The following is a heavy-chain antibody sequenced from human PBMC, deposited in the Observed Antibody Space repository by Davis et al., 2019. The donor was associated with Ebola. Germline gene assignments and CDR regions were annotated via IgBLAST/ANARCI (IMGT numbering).Heavy chain of an antibody. J-gene: IGHJ4*02. V-gene: IGHV1-18*01. CDR1: GYTFNSHG. Sequence: ASVKVSCKASGYTFNSHGISWVRQAPGQGLEWMAWISAYNGHTNYAQKFQGGLTLTTDTSTSTVYMELRSLTSDDTAEYYCARGRNGGWDFDYWGQGTRVTVSS. D-gene: IGHD6-19*01. CDR3: ARGRNGGWDFDY. CDR2: ISAYNGHT.